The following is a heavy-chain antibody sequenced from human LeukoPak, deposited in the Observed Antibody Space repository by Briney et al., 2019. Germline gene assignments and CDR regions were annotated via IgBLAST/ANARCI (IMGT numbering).Heavy chain of an antibody. D-gene: IGHD3-3*01. Sequence: SETLSLTCTVSGGSISSYYWSWIRQPPGKGLEWIGYIYYSGSTNYNPSLKSRVTISVDTSKNQFSLKPSSVTAADTAVYYCARSRKTYDFWSGYPDYWGQGTLVTVPS. J-gene: IGHJ4*02. CDR3: ARSRKTYDFWSGYPDY. V-gene: IGHV4-59*01. CDR1: GGSISSYY. CDR2: IYYSGST.